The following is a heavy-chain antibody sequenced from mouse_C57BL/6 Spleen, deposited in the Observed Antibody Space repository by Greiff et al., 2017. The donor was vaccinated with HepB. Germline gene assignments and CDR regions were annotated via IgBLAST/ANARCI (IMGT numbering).Heavy chain of an antibody. CDR1: GYTFTDHT. CDR3: ARPSPIYYYGSSYFDY. J-gene: IGHJ2*01. CDR2: IYPRDGST. V-gene: IGHV1-78*01. D-gene: IGHD1-1*01. Sequence: VQLQQSDAELVKPGASVKISCKVSGYTFTDHTIHWMKQRPEQGLEWIGYIYPRDGSTKYNEKFKGKATLTADKSSSTAYLQLNSLTSEDSAVYFWARPSPIYYYGSSYFDYWGQGTTLTVSA.